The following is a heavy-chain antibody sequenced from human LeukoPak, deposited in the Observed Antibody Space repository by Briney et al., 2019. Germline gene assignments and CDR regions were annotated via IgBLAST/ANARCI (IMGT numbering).Heavy chain of an antibody. CDR2: ITSDSGVT. D-gene: IGHD3-16*01. Sequence: GGSLRLSCAASGFSFGDSAMHWVRQGPGRGLEWVSGITSDSGVTDYVDSVKGRFTISRDNSKNCLYLQMNSLRVEDMALYYCARRFSSWAFDIWGQGTMVTVSS. J-gene: IGHJ3*02. V-gene: IGHV3-9*03. CDR1: GFSFGDSA. CDR3: ARRFSSWAFDI.